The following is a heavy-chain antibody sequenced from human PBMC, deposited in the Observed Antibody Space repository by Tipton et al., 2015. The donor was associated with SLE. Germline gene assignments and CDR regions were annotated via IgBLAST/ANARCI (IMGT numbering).Heavy chain of an antibody. CDR2: IFYSGTT. CDR1: GGSISRYY. D-gene: IGHD2-2*01. Sequence: TLSLTCKVSGGSISRYYWSRIRQPPGKGLEWIAFIFYSGTTSYNPSLKSRVTISGDTSKNQLSLKLSAVTAADTAVYYCARHYAFTFDYWGQGTLVTVSS. J-gene: IGHJ4*02. CDR3: ARHYAFTFDY. V-gene: IGHV4-59*08.